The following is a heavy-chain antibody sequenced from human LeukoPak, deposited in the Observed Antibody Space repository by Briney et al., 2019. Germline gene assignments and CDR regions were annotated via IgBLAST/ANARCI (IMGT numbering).Heavy chain of an antibody. J-gene: IGHJ2*01. CDR2: IYYSGST. CDR1: GGSISSSGYY. Sequence: SETLSLTCTVSGGSISSSGYYWGWIRQPPGKGLEWIGSIYYSGSTYYNPSLKSRVTISVDTSKNQFSLKLSSVTAADTAVYYCASLTPHYDFWSGYSNYWYFDLWGRGTLVTVSS. V-gene: IGHV4-39*01. CDR3: ASLTPHYDFWSGYSNYWYFDL. D-gene: IGHD3-3*01.